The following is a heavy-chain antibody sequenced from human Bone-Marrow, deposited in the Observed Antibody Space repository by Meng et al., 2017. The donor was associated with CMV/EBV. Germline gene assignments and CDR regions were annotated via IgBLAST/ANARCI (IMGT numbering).Heavy chain of an antibody. CDR1: GGSISSSKW. V-gene: IGHV4-4*02. D-gene: IGHD1-26*01. Sequence: VSGGSISSSKWWSWVRQPPGKGLEWIGEIYHSGSTNYNPSLKSRVTISVDKSKNQFSLKLSSVTAADTAVYYCARVGSYYEYYFDYWGQGTLVTVSS. J-gene: IGHJ4*02. CDR3: ARVGSYYEYYFDY. CDR2: IYHSGST.